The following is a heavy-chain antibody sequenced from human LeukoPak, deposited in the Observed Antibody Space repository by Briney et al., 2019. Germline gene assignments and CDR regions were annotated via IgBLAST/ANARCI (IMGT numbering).Heavy chain of an antibody. CDR2: IYYSGST. CDR3: ARQFDVEGPAASLFDY. D-gene: IGHD2-2*01. J-gene: IGHJ4*02. V-gene: IGHV4-39*01. Sequence: PSETLSLTCTVSGSSISSSSYYWGWIRQPPGKGLEWIGSIYYSGSTYYNPSLKSRVTISVDTSKNQFSLKLSSVTAADTAVYYCARQFDVEGPAASLFDYWGQGTLVTVSS. CDR1: GSSISSSSYY.